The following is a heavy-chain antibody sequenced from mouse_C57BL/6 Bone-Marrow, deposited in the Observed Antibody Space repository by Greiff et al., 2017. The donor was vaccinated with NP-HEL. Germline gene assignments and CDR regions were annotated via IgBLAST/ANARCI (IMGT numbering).Heavy chain of an antibody. J-gene: IGHJ1*03. D-gene: IGHD2-3*01. CDR1: GYTFTSYW. V-gene: IGHV1-59*01. CDR3: ARRGGRLLPWYFDV. Sequence: QVQLQQPGAELVRPGTSVKLSCKASGYTFTSYWMHWVKQRPGQGLEWIGVIDPSDSYTNYNQKFKGKATLTVDTSSSTAYMQLSSLTSEDSAVYYWARRGGRLLPWYFDVWGTGTTVTVSS. CDR2: IDPSDSYT.